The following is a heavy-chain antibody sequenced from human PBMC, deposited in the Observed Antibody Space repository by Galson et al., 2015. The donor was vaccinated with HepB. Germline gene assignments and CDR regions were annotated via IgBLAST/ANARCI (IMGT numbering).Heavy chain of an antibody. CDR3: ARRTRNNWFDP. CDR1: GGSISSGDYY. J-gene: IGHJ5*02. Sequence: LSLTCTVSGGSISSGDYYWSWIRQPPGKGLEWIGYIYYSGSTYYNPSLKSRVTISVDTSKNQFSLKLSSVTAADTAVYYCARRTRNNWFDPWGQGTLVTVSS. V-gene: IGHV4-30-4*01. CDR2: IYYSGST.